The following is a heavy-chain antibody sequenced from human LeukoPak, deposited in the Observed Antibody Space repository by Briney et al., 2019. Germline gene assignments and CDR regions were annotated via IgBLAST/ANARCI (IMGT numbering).Heavy chain of an antibody. V-gene: IGHV3-13*05. Sequence: GGSLRLSCAASGFTFSSYDMHWVCQATGKGLEWVSAIGTAGAPYYPGSVKGRFTISRENAKNSLYLQMNSLRAGDTAVYYCARGYQDYFDYWGQGTLVTVSS. D-gene: IGHD1-14*01. CDR3: ARGYQDYFDY. CDR1: GFTFSSYD. J-gene: IGHJ4*02. CDR2: IGTAGAP.